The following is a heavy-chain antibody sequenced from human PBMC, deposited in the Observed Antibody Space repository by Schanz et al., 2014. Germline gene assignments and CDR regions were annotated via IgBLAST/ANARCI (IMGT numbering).Heavy chain of an antibody. J-gene: IGHJ6*02. CDR1: GFTFNNFG. Sequence: EVQLVESGGGLVQPGGSLRLSCAASGFTFNNFGMNWVRQAPGKGLEWVSCITGGSTTYTYYADSVRGRFTISRDNAKSSVYLQMNSLRAEDTAVYYCARADFWTGYASLDYYYGMDVWGQGTTVTVSS. D-gene: IGHD3-3*01. CDR3: ARADFWTGYASLDYYYGMDV. CDR2: ITGGSTTYT. V-gene: IGHV3-21*02.